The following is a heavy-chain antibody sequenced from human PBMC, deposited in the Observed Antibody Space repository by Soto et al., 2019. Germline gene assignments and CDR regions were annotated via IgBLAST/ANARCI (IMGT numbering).Heavy chain of an antibody. Sequence: QVQLVQSGAEVKKPGSSVKVSCKASGGTFSSYAISWVRQAPGQGLEWMGGIIPIFGTANYAQKFQGRVTITAEKSTSTAYMELSSLRSEDTAVYYCARVYSSSFEVGDYYYGMDVWGQGTTVTVSS. J-gene: IGHJ6*02. V-gene: IGHV1-69*06. CDR2: IIPIFGTA. D-gene: IGHD6-6*01. CDR1: GGTFSSYA. CDR3: ARVYSSSFEVGDYYYGMDV.